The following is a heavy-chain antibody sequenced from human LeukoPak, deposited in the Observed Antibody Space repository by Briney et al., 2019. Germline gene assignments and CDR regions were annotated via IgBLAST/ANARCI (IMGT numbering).Heavy chain of an antibody. D-gene: IGHD2/OR15-2a*01. CDR1: GFMFDRYW. Sequence: GGSLRLSCVASGFMFDRYWMSWVRQAPGKGLEWVANIKSDASEEKYLESVMGRFKISRDKAEDSLFLQMISLRAEDTAVYFCARQPQYEASFDYWGQGALVAVSS. V-gene: IGHV3-7*01. CDR3: ARQPQYEASFDY. CDR2: IKSDASEE. J-gene: IGHJ4*02.